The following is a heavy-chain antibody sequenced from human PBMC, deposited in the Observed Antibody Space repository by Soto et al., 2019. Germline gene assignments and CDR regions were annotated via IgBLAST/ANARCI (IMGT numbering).Heavy chain of an antibody. CDR2: TIRIFGTA. J-gene: IGHJ6*02. Sequence: ASAQIPCKASGGSFCSSATSRVRQAPGQELLWMGGTIRIFGTATYAQKFLGSVMTIADESTSTADMELSSLRSEDTAVYYWASGRDDKQARQAYYYYGMDVWGQGTTVTVSS. CDR3: ASGRDDKQARQAYYYYGMDV. D-gene: IGHD6-6*01. CDR1: GGSFCSSA. V-gene: IGHV1-69*13.